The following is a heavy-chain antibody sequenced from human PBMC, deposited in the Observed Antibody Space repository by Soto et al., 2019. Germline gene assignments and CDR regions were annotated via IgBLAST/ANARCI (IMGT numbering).Heavy chain of an antibody. V-gene: IGHV4-34*01. CDR3: ARGSVDTVDSSGLGFYFDY. CDR1: GGSFSSYC. CDR2: INHSGGT. J-gene: IGHJ4*02. Sequence: PSETLSLTCAVYGGSFSSYCWSWIRQPPGKGLEWIGEINHSGGTSYNPSLKSRVTISVDTSKSQFSLKLTSVTAADRAVYYCARGSVDTVDSSGLGFYFDYWGQGTLVTVSS. D-gene: IGHD3-22*01.